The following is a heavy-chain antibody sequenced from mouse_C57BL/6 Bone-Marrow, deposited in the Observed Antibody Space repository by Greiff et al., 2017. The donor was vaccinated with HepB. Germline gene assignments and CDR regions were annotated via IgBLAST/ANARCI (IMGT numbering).Heavy chain of an antibody. J-gene: IGHJ1*03. V-gene: IGHV1-18*01. CDR3: ARVDYGSSYWYFDV. CDR2: INPNNGGT. CDR1: GYTFTDYN. D-gene: IGHD1-1*01. Sequence: EVKLMESGPELVKPGASVKIPCKASGYTFTDYNMDWVKQSHGKSLEWIGDINPNNGGTIYNQKFKGKATLTVDKSSSTAYMELRSLTSEDTAVYYCARVDYGSSYWYFDVWGTGTTVTVSS.